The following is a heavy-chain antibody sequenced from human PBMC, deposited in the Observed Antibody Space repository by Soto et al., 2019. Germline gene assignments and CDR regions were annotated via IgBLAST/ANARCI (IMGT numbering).Heavy chain of an antibody. CDR2: VWFDGKNK. J-gene: IGHJ4*02. D-gene: IGHD5-12*01. CDR3: ARGEGYSYNYSDF. V-gene: IGHV3-33*01. Sequence: PGGSLRLSCAACGFTWSDHGMHWVRQAPGKGLEWLAVVWFDGKNKYYADSVKGRFTISRDNSKNTLYLQLNNLRAEDTAMYHCARGEGYSYNYSDFWGQGTLVTASP. CDR1: GFTWSDHG.